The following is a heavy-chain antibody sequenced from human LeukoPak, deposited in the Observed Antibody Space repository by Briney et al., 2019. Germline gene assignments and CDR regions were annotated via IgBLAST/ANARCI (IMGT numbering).Heavy chain of an antibody. V-gene: IGHV4-4*07. Sequence: PSETLSLTCTVSGGSISNYYWNWIRQPAGKGLEWIGRIYTSGSTNYNPSLKSRVTVSVDTSKNQFSLKLSSLTAADTAVYYCARGDSSGLFDYWGQGTLVTVSS. CDR2: IYTSGST. CDR3: ARGDSSGLFDY. J-gene: IGHJ4*02. CDR1: GGSISNYY. D-gene: IGHD6-19*01.